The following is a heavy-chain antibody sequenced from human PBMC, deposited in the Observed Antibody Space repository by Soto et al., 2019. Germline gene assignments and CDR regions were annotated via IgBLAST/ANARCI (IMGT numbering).Heavy chain of an antibody. D-gene: IGHD3-22*01. CDR3: ARVPYDTTGYYAF. Sequence: ASVKVSCKASGYTFTSYGISWVRQAPGQGLEWMGWISAYNGNTNYAQKLQGRVTMTTDTSTNTVYMELSSLKSEDTAVYYCARVPYDTTGYYAFWGQGTLVTVSS. CDR1: GYTFTSYG. V-gene: IGHV1-18*01. J-gene: IGHJ4*02. CDR2: ISAYNGNT.